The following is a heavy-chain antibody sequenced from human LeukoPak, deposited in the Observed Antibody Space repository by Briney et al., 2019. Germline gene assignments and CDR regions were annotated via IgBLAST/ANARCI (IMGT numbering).Heavy chain of an antibody. Sequence: RASVKVSCTASGYTFTGYYMHWVRQAPGQGLEWMGWINPNSGGTNYAQKFQGRVTMTRDTSISTAYMELSRLRSDDTAVYYCARVCGGDCYDAFDIWGQGTMVTVSS. CDR1: GYTFTGYY. J-gene: IGHJ3*02. D-gene: IGHD2-21*02. CDR3: ARVCGGDCYDAFDI. CDR2: INPNSGGT. V-gene: IGHV1-2*02.